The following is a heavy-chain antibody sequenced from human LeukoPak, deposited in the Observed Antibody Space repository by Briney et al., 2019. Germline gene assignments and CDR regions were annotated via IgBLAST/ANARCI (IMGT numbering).Heavy chain of an antibody. CDR2: TRNKANSYTT. V-gene: IGHV3-72*01. Sequence: PGGSLRLSCAASGLTFSDHYMDWVRQAPGKGLEWVGRTRNKANSYTTEYAASVKGRFTISRDDSKSSLYLQMNSLKTEDTSVYYCTRVYSSSWSGSYFDYWGQGTLVTVSS. CDR1: GLTFSDHY. CDR3: TRVYSSSWSGSYFDY. D-gene: IGHD6-13*01. J-gene: IGHJ4*02.